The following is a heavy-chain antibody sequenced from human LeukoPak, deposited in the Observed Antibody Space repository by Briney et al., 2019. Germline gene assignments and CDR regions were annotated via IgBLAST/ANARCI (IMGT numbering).Heavy chain of an antibody. V-gene: IGHV4-39*07. CDR1: GGSISSSSHY. J-gene: IGHJ6*03. CDR2: IYYSGST. CDR3: ARTYTRFNYYYMDV. Sequence: PETLSLTCTVSGGSISSSSHYWAWIRQSPGTGLEWIGSIYYSGSTNYNPSLKSRVTISIDTSKNQFSLKLTSVTAADTAVYYCARTYTRFNYYYMDVWGKGTTVTISS. D-gene: IGHD3-16*01.